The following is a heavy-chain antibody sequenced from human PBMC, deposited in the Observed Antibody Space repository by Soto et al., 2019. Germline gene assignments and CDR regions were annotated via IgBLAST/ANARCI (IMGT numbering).Heavy chain of an antibody. CDR3: AKDWRGSCNNGVCYMDV. Sequence: GGSLRLSCAASGFTFSSYAMSWVRQAPGKGLEWVSAISGGGSTYYADSVKGRLTISRDNSKNTFYLQMSSLRAEDTAVYYCAKDWRGSCNNGVCYMDVWGKGTTVTVSS. V-gene: IGHV3-23*01. CDR2: ISGGGST. J-gene: IGHJ6*04. D-gene: IGHD2-8*01. CDR1: GFTFSSYA.